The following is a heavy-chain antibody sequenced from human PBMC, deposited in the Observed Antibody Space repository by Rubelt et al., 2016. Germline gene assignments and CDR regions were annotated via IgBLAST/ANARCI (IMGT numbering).Heavy chain of an antibody. D-gene: IGHD7-27*01. J-gene: IGHJ4*02. CDR3: ARRWGSYFDY. CDR1: GGSISSSSYY. V-gene: IGHV4-39*01. Sequence: QVQLQESGPGLVKPSETLSLTCTVSGGSISSSSYYWGWIRQPPGKGLEWIGEINHSGSTNYNPSLKSRVTISVDTSKNQFSLKLSSVTAADTAVYYCARRWGSYFDYWGQGTLVTVSS. CDR2: INHSGST.